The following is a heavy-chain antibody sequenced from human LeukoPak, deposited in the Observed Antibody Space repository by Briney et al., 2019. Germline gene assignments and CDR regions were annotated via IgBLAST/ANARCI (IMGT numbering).Heavy chain of an antibody. Sequence: EASVNVSCTASGGSFSSYAISWVRQAPGQGLEWMGRIIPIFGIANYAQKFQGRVTITADKSTSTAYMELSSLRSEDTAVYYCARVSYYYGMDVWGQGTLVTVSS. CDR3: ARVSYYYGMDV. CDR1: GGSFSSYA. V-gene: IGHV1-69*04. CDR2: IIPIFGIA. J-gene: IGHJ6*02.